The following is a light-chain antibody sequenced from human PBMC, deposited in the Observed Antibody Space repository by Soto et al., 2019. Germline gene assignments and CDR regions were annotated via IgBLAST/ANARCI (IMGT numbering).Light chain of an antibody. J-gene: IGLJ2*01. CDR2: DVG. Sequence: QSALTQPASVSGSPGQSITISCTGTSSDVGGYKYVSWYQQHPGKAPKLMIYDVGNRPSGVSNRFSGSKSGNTASLTISGLQAEDEADYYCSSYTSSSTYVVFGGGTKLTVL. CDR3: SSYTSSSTYVV. CDR1: SSDVGGYKY. V-gene: IGLV2-14*01.